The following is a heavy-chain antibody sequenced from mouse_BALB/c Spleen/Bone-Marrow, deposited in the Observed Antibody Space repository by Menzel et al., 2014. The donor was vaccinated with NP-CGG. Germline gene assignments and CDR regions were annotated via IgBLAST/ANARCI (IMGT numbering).Heavy chain of an antibody. CDR3: ARVTGYYFDY. CDR2: ISYSGNT. D-gene: IGHD2-13*01. J-gene: IGHJ2*01. Sequence: DVKLQESGPSLVKPSQPLSLTCSVTGDSITNAYWNWIRKFPGNKIDYMGYISYSGNTYYNPSLKSRISITRDTSKNQFYLQLNSVTTEDTATYFCARVTGYYFDYWGQGTTLTVSS. V-gene: IGHV3-8*02. CDR1: GDSITNAY.